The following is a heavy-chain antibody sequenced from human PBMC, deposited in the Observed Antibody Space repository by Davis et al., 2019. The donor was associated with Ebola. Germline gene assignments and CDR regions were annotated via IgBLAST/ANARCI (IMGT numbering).Heavy chain of an antibody. Sequence: PGGSLRLSCAASGFTFSTYAMHWVRQAAGKGLEWVAVISYDGSERYYADSVKGRFTISRDKPKNTLYLQMNNLRAEDTAVYYCARDVTHDFWSGYYTDYWGQGTLVTVSS. CDR1: GFTFSTYA. V-gene: IGHV3-30*04. D-gene: IGHD3-3*01. J-gene: IGHJ4*02. CDR3: ARDVTHDFWSGYYTDY. CDR2: ISYDGSER.